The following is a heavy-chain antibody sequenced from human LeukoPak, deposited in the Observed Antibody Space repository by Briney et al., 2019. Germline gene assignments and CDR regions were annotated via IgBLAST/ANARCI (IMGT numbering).Heavy chain of an antibody. D-gene: IGHD2-15*01. V-gene: IGHV1-2*02. J-gene: IGHJ6*02. CDR3: AREQFLRGYCSGGSCYSDYYGMDV. CDR2: INPNSGGT. Sequence: GASVKVSCKASGYTFTGYYMHWVRHAPGQGLEWMGWINPNSGGTHYAQKFQGRVTMTRDTPISTAYMELSRLRSDDTAVYYCAREQFLRGYCSGGSCYSDYYGMDVWGQGTTVTVSS. CDR1: GYTFTGYY.